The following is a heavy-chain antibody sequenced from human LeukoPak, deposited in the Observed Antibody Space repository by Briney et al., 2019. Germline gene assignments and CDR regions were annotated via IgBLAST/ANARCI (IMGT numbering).Heavy chain of an antibody. CDR1: GYTFADYF. CDR3: ARDLTSTSNWEFDY. D-gene: IGHD1-26*01. V-gene: IGHV1-2*04. CDR2: INLNTGGA. J-gene: IGHJ4*02. Sequence: ASVEVSCKASGYTFADYFIHWVRQAPGQGLEWMGRINLNTGGAEYAPKFQGWVTMTRDTSISTAYVEVNRLISDDTAVYYCARDLTSTSNWEFDYWGQGTLVIVSS.